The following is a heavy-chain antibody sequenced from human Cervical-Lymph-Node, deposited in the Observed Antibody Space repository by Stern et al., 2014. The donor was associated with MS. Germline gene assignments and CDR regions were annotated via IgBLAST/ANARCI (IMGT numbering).Heavy chain of an antibody. V-gene: IGHV4-61*02. CDR3: ARESVAADNNWFDP. Sequence: QVQLQESGPGLVKPSQTLSLSCTVSGGSITSGTYYWSWIRQPAGKGLEWIGRIYTSGNTVYNPSLKSRLTISVGTSKNQYSLKLASVTAADTAVYYCARESVAADNNWFDPWGQGTLVAVSS. J-gene: IGHJ5*02. D-gene: IGHD6-19*01. CDR1: GGSITSGTYY. CDR2: IYTSGNT.